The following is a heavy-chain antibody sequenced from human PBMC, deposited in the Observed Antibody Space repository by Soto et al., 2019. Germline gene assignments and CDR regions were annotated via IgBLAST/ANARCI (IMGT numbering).Heavy chain of an antibody. CDR2: LIPIFGAA. J-gene: IGHJ6*01. Sequence: QVQLVQSGAEVKKPGSSVKVSCKASGGTFSSYAISWVRQAPGQGLEWMGGLIPIFGAADYAQNFQGRVTIAADESTSTAYMELSSLRSEDTAVYCCASPRDNDYYTGMDVWGQGTTVTVSS. D-gene: IGHD1-1*01. V-gene: IGHV1-69*12. CDR3: ASPRDNDYYTGMDV. CDR1: GGTFSSYA.